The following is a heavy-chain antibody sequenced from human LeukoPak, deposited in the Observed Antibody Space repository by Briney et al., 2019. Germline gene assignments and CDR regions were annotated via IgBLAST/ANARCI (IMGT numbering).Heavy chain of an antibody. J-gene: IGHJ4*02. D-gene: IGHD4-23*01. CDR2: VSADGRTQ. CDR1: GFTFRTYS. Sequence: GGSLRLSCAASGFTFRTYSIHWVRQAPGKGPEWVTVVSADGRTQLYSDPVRGRFTVSRDNSLNSLHLQMNSLKTEDTAVYYCAREFGHNRWYFDYWGQGALVTVSS. CDR3: AREFGHNRWYFDY. V-gene: IGHV3-30*03.